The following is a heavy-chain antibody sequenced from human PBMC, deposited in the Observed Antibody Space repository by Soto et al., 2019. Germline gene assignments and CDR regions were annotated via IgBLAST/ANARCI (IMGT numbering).Heavy chain of an antibody. CDR2: IYYSEST. Sequence: QVQLQESGPGLVKPSQTLSLTCTVSGGSISSGGYYWSWIRQHPGKGLEWIGYIYYSESTYYNPSLRSRVTISVDTSKNQFSLKLSSVTAADTAVYYCAQTSGNRWGYYGMDVWGQGTTVTVSS. J-gene: IGHJ6*02. V-gene: IGHV4-31*03. CDR3: AQTSGNRWGYYGMDV. CDR1: GGSISSGGYY. D-gene: IGHD2-15*01.